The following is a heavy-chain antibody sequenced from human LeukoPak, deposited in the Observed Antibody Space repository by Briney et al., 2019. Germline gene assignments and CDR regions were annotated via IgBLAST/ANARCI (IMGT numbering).Heavy chain of an antibody. CDR2: ISYGGSNK. J-gene: IGHJ4*02. CDR1: GFTFSSYA. D-gene: IGHD3-10*01. V-gene: IGHV3-30*18. CDR3: AKETEITMVRGVIWGGYFDY. Sequence: GGSLRLSRAASGFTFSSYAMSWVRQAPGKGLEWVAVISYGGSNKYYADSVKGRFTISRDNSKNTLYLQMNSLRAEDTAVYYCAKETEITMVRGVIWGGYFDYWGQGTLVTVSS.